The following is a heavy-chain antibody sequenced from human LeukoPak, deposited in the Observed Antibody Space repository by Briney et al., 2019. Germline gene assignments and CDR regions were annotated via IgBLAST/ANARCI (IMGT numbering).Heavy chain of an antibody. V-gene: IGHV3-23*01. CDR1: GFTFSSYA. CDR2: ISGSGGST. Sequence: GGSLRLSCAASGFTFSSYAMSWVRQAPGKGLEWVSAISGSGGSTYYADSVKGRFTISRDNSKNTLYLQMNSLRAEDTAVYYCARGQKYRSGYTVSELGSGYFDYWGQGTLVTVSS. CDR3: ARGQKYRSGYTVSELGSGYFDY. D-gene: IGHD5-18*01. J-gene: IGHJ4*02.